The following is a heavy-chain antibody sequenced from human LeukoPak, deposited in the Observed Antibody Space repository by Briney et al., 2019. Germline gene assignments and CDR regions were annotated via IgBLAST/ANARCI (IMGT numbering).Heavy chain of an antibody. CDR2: IRFDESNK. CDR3: AKDSHPYSATYRMFYFDY. J-gene: IGHJ4*02. V-gene: IGHV3-30*02. CDR1: GFTFSDYG. Sequence: PGGSLRLSCATSGFTFSDYGMHWVRQAPGMGLEWISFIRFDESNKFYADSVNDRFTISRDNSKNTLYLQMNSLRVEDTAMYYCAKDSHPYSATYRMFYFDYWGQGILVTVSS. D-gene: IGHD1-26*01.